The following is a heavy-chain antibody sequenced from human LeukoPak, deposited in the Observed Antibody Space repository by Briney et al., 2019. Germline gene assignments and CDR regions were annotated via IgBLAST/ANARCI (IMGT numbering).Heavy chain of an antibody. Sequence: KSSETLSLTCSVSGGSTSSLYWSWIRQPPGKGLEWIGYIYYTGSTNYNPSLKSRVTMFVDMSKNQFSLRLSSVTAADTAVYYCARHRAYSSSSPFDYWGQGTLVTVSS. V-gene: IGHV4-59*08. D-gene: IGHD6-6*01. J-gene: IGHJ4*02. CDR2: IYYTGST. CDR1: GGSTSSLY. CDR3: ARHRAYSSSSPFDY.